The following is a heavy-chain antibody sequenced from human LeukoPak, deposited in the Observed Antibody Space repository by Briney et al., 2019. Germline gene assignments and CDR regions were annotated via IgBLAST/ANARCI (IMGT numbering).Heavy chain of an antibody. CDR3: ARGYGSGSYYPLDY. D-gene: IGHD3-10*01. V-gene: IGHV4-34*01. Sequence: SETLSLTCAVYGGSFSGYYWSWIRQPPGNGLEWIGEINHSGSTNYNPSLKSRVTISVDTSKNQFSLKLSSVTAADTAVYYCARGYGSGSYYPLDYWGQGTLVTVSS. CDR1: GGSFSGYY. J-gene: IGHJ4*02. CDR2: INHSGST.